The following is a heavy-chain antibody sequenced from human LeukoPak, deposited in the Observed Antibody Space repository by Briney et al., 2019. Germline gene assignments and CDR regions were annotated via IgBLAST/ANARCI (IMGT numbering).Heavy chain of an antibody. V-gene: IGHV3-21*04. CDR3: ARETHRGGLAFDI. Sequence: GGSLRLSCAASGFTFSSYSMNWVRQAPGKGLEWVSSISSSSSYIYYADSVKGRFTISRDNAKNSLYLQMNSLRAEDTAVYYCARETHRGGLAFDIWGQGTMVTVSS. J-gene: IGHJ3*02. D-gene: IGHD3-16*01. CDR2: ISSSSSYI. CDR1: GFTFSSYS.